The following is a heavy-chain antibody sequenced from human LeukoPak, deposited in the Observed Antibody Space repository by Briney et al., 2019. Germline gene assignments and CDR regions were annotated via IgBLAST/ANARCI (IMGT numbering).Heavy chain of an antibody. CDR2: IIPMFGTT. D-gene: IGHD3-10*01. V-gene: IGHV1-69*13. CDR3: ARAMVRGVIIARFGMDV. Sequence: SVKVSCKASGGATFSSDGISWVRQAPGQGLEWMGGIIPMFGTTNYAQKFRGRVTITVDESTTTAYMELNSLTSEDTAVYYCARAMVRGVIIARFGMDVWGRGPAVTVSS. J-gene: IGHJ6*04. CDR1: GGATFSSDG.